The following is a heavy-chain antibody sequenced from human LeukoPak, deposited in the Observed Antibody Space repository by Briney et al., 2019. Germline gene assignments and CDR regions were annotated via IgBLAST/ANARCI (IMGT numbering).Heavy chain of an antibody. V-gene: IGHV4-30-2*01. Sequence: SQTLSLTCTVSGGSISSGGYYWSWIRQPPGKGLEWIGEINHSGSTNYNPSLKSRVTISVDTSKNQFSLKLSSVTAANTAVYYCARAVVVPAAIRSVYYYYMDVWGKGTTVTVSS. J-gene: IGHJ6*03. CDR1: GGSISSGGYY. D-gene: IGHD2-2*01. CDR2: INHSGST. CDR3: ARAVVVPAAIRSVYYYYMDV.